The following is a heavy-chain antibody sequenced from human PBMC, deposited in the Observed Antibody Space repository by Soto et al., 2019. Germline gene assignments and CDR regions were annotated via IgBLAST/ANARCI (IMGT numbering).Heavy chain of an antibody. V-gene: IGHV3-23*01. CDR3: ARRGGALGY. CDR2: ITGSGSTT. Sequence: EVQLMESGGGLVQPGGSLRLSCAASGFTFSSYAMSWVRQAPGKGLEWVSVITGSGSTTYYADSVKGRLTISRDNSKNTLYLQMNSLRAVDTAVYYCARRGGALGYWGQGTLVTVSS. CDR1: GFTFSSYA. D-gene: IGHD3-16*01. J-gene: IGHJ4*02.